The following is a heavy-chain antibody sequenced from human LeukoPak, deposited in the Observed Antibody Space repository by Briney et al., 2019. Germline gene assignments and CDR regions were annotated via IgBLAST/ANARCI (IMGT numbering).Heavy chain of an antibody. CDR2: TWGEGSTK. Sequence: PGGSLRLSCAASGFTFSSYGMHWVRQAPGKGLEWVAVTWGEGSTKYYADSVKGRFTISRDNSENTLYLQMSSLRVEDTAVYYCARDSGGHPFDYWGQGTLVTVSS. J-gene: IGHJ4*02. V-gene: IGHV3-33*01. D-gene: IGHD3-10*01. CDR3: ARDSGGHPFDY. CDR1: GFTFSSYG.